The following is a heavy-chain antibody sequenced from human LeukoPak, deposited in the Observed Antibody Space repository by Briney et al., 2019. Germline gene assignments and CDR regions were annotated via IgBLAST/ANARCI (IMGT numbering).Heavy chain of an antibody. J-gene: IGHJ5*02. Sequence: PSETLSLTCTVSGGSISSYYWSWIRQPPGKGLEWIGYIYYSGSTNYNPSLKSRVTISVDTSKNQFSLKLSSVTAADTAVYYCARTNGNVDTATDWFDPWGQGTLVTVSS. CDR1: GGSISSYY. D-gene: IGHD5-18*01. CDR3: ARTNGNVDTATDWFDP. CDR2: IYYSGST. V-gene: IGHV4-59*01.